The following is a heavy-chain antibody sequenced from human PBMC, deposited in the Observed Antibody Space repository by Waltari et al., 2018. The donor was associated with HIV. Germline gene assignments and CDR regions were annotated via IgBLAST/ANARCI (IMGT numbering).Heavy chain of an antibody. V-gene: IGHV3-30*04. J-gene: IGHJ2*01. D-gene: IGHD3-16*01. Sequence: QVDLLESGGGVVQSGRSLRLSGVASGFTFKHYTFHWVRQAPGKGLEWMATISSTGGIKYYADSAKGRFTISRDNSKNTVYLQLNRLTPEDTAVYLCAREARGSRWGDWYFDLWGRGTRVTVSS. CDR1: GFTFKHYT. CDR3: AREARGSRWGDWYFDL. CDR2: ISSTGGIK.